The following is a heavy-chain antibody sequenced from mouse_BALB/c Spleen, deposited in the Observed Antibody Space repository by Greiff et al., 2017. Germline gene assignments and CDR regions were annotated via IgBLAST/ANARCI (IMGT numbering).Heavy chain of an antibody. V-gene: IGHV5-9-4*01. CDR3: AKYYDYDGGYFDY. J-gene: IGHJ2*01. CDR1: GFTFSSYA. CDR2: ISSGGSYT. D-gene: IGHD2-4*01. Sequence: EVKLVESGGGLVKPGGSLKLSCAASGFTFSSYAMSWVRQSPEKRLEWVAEISSGGSYTYYPDTVTGRFTISRDNAKNTLYLEMSSLRSEDTAMYYCAKYYDYDGGYFDYWGQGTTLTVSS.